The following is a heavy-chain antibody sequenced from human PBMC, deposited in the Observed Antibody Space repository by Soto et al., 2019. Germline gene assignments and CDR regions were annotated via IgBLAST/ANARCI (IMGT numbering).Heavy chain of an antibody. Sequence: EVQMVESGGGLIQPGGSLKLSCAVSGFGVTESETYVSWIRQAPGKGLEGVAAFYRGGRRNYAASVKGRFVISRDKSENSVFLQLNLVRVEDTAVYYCAREVVVGATAKFDRWGQGTMVIVS. D-gene: IGHD1-26*01. CDR2: FYRGGRR. CDR1: GFGVTESETY. J-gene: IGHJ5*02. CDR3: AREVVVGATAKFDR. V-gene: IGHV3-53*03.